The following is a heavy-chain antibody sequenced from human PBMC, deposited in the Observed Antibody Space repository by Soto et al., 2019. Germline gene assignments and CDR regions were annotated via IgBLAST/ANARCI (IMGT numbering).Heavy chain of an antibody. CDR2: VSYTGTT. CDR1: GGSISSGIYY. D-gene: IGHD3-22*01. J-gene: IGHJ4*02. V-gene: IGHV4-31*03. CDR3: ARGSRTYYYDRSGYRFDS. Sequence: LSLTCTVSGGSISSGIYYWSWIRQLPGKGLEWIGYVSYTGTTYYNPSLQSRVTISGDTSKNQFSLRLTSVTAADTAVYYCARGSRTYYYDRSGYRFDSWGQGTLVTVSS.